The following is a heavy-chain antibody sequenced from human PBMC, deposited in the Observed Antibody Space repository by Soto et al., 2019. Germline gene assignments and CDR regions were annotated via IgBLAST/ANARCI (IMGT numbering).Heavy chain of an antibody. J-gene: IGHJ6*03. D-gene: IGHD4-17*01. V-gene: IGHV4-59*08. CDR3: ARNGDYWKGYYYYYMDV. CDR2: IYYSGST. CDR1: GGSISSYY. Sequence: PSETLSLTCTVSGGSISSYYWSWIRQPPGKGLEWIGYIYYSGSTNYNPSLKSRVTISVDTSKNQFSLKLSSVTAADTAVYFCARNGDYWKGYYYYYMDVWGKGTTVTVSS.